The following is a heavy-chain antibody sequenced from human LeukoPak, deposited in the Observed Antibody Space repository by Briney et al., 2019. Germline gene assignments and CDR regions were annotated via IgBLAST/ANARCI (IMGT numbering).Heavy chain of an antibody. CDR3: ARVITIRGDAYMDV. Sequence: SETLSLTCTVSGGSISSYFWSWIRQPAGKGLEWIGRIYTSGTTNYNTTLKSRLTMSVDTSKNQFSLRLSSVTAADTAVYYCARVITIRGDAYMDVWGKGTTVTVSS. CDR1: GGSISSYF. J-gene: IGHJ6*03. CDR2: IYTSGTT. D-gene: IGHD3-3*01. V-gene: IGHV4-4*07.